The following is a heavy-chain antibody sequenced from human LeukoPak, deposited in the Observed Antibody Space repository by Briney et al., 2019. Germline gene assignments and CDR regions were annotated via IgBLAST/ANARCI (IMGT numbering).Heavy chain of an antibody. CDR1: GYTFTSYG. Sequence: AAVKVSCKASGYTFTSYGISWVRQAPGQGLEWMGWISAYNGNTNYAQKLQGRVTMTTDTSTSTAYMELRSLRSDDTAVYYCARGPLLWFRSKAGNLDYWGQGTLVTVSS. J-gene: IGHJ4*02. V-gene: IGHV1-18*01. D-gene: IGHD3-10*01. CDR3: ARGPLLWFRSKAGNLDY. CDR2: ISAYNGNT.